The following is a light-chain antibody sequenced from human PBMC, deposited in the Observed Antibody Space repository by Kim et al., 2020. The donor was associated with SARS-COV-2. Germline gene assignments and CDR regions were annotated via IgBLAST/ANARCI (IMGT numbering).Light chain of an antibody. CDR3: SSYAGGSDVV. Sequence: QSVLTQPPSASGSPGQSVTISCTGTSSDVGGYNYVSWYQHHPGKAPKLIISEVSKRPSGVPDRFSGSKSGDTASLTVSGLQAEDEADYYCSSYAGGSDVVFGGGTQLTVL. CDR2: EVS. J-gene: IGLJ2*01. V-gene: IGLV2-8*01. CDR1: SSDVGGYNY.